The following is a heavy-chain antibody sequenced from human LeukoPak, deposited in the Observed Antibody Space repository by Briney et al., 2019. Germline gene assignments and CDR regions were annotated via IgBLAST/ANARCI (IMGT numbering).Heavy chain of an antibody. CDR2: IRYDGSNK. D-gene: IGHD2-21*02. J-gene: IGHJ4*02. CDR1: GFTFSSYG. Sequence: GGSLRLSCAASGFTFSSYGMHWVRQAPGKGLEWVAFIRYDGSNKYYADSVKGRFTISRDNSKNTLYLQMNSLRADDTALYYCVRGGGAYCGGDCLRTFDYWGQGTLVTVSS. CDR3: VRGGGAYCGGDCLRTFDY. V-gene: IGHV3-30*02.